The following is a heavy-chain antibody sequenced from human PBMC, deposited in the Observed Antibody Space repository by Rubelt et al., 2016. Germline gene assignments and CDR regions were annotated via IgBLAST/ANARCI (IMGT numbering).Heavy chain of an antibody. J-gene: IGHJ4*02. CDR1: GFSLSNARMG. Sequence: QVTLKESGPVLVTPTETLTLTCTVSGFSLSNARMGVSWIRQPPGKALEWLAHIFSNDEKSYSTSLKSRHTISKDTSKSQLVLTRTIMDAVETATYYCARSRAAAGYFDYWGQGTLVTVSS. D-gene: IGHD6-13*01. CDR2: IFSNDEK. V-gene: IGHV2-26*01. CDR3: ARSRAAAGYFDY.